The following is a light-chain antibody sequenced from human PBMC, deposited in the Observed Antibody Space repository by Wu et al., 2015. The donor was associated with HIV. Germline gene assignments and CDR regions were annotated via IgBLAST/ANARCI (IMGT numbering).Light chain of an antibody. J-gene: IGKJ4*01. CDR2: DAS. CDR3: QQYDSLILT. V-gene: IGKV1-33*01. CDR1: QDIDKY. Sequence: DIQMTQSPSSLSASVGDRVTITCQASQDIDKYLGWYQQKPGKAPKLLIYDASNLETGVTSRFSGSGFGTTFTLTISNLQPEDIATYYCQQYDSLILTFGGGPRWRSN.